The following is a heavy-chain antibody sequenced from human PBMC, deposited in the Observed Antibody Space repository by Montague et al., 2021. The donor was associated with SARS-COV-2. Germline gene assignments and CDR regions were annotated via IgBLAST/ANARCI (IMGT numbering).Heavy chain of an antibody. CDR3: ARHGWGWLRLLRPFDY. J-gene: IGHJ4*02. Sequence: SETLSLTCTVSGGSISSSTYYWGWFREPPGKGLEWIGSIYYSGSTYYNPSLKSRVTISVDTSKNQFSLKLSSVTAADTAVYYCARHGWGWLRLLRPFDYWGQGTLVTVSS. V-gene: IGHV4-39*01. CDR2: IYYSGST. CDR1: GGSISSSTYY. D-gene: IGHD5-12*01.